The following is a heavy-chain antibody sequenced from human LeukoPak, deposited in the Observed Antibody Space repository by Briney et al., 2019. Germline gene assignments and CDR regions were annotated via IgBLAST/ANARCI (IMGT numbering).Heavy chain of an antibody. D-gene: IGHD1-26*01. V-gene: IGHV4-34*01. CDR3: ARLNEWEPFFDI. Sequence: SETLSLTCAVYGGSFSGYYWGWIRQPPGKGLEWIGSIYYSGSTYYNPSLKSRVTISVDTSKNQFSLKLSSVTAADTAVYYCARLNEWEPFFDIWGQGTMITVSS. J-gene: IGHJ3*02. CDR1: GGSFSGYY. CDR2: IYYSGST.